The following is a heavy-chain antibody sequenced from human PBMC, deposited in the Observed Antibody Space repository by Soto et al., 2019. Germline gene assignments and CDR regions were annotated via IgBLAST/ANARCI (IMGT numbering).Heavy chain of an antibody. Sequence: RASVKVSCKASGYTFTNYYMYWVRQAPGQGLEWMGMINPSGGSTTYAQKFQGRVTMTRDTSTSTVYMELSSLRSEDTAVYYCAREASSGYYVTSWGQGTLVTVSS. D-gene: IGHD3-22*01. CDR1: GYTFTNYY. CDR3: AREASSGYYVTS. CDR2: INPSGGST. V-gene: IGHV1-46*01. J-gene: IGHJ5*02.